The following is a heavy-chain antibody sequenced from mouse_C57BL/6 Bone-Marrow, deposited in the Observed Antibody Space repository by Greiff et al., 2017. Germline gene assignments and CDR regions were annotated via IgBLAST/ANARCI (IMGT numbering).Heavy chain of an antibody. CDR2: INPSSGYT. CDR1: GYTFTSYT. CDR3: AREPHYYGYWYFDV. D-gene: IGHD2-1*01. V-gene: IGHV1-4*01. J-gene: IGHJ1*03. Sequence: QVQLQQSGAELARPGASVKMSCKASGYTFTSYTMHWVKQRPGQGLEWIGYINPSSGYTKSNQKFKDKATLTADKSSSTAYMQLSSLTSEDSAVYYCAREPHYYGYWYFDVWGTGTTVTVSS.